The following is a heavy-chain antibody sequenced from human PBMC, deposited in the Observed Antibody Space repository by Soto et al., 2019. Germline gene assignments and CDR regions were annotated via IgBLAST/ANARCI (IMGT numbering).Heavy chain of an antibody. J-gene: IGHJ5*02. V-gene: IGHV4-59*01. CDR3: AREAPYGDYFRFDP. D-gene: IGHD4-17*01. CDR2: IYYSGST. Sequence: SETLSLTCTVSGGSISSYYWRWIRQPPGKGLEWIGCIYYSGSTNYNPSLKSRVTISVDTSKNQFSLKLSSVTAADTAVYYCAREAPYGDYFRFDPWRQGTLVTVSS. CDR1: GGSISSYY.